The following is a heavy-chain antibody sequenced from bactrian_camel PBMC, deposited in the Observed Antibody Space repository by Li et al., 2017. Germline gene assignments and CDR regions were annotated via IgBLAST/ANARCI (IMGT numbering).Heavy chain of an antibody. CDR3: AADVGSMSGNCQPNY. CDR1: GNLYNLNC. Sequence: HVQLVESGGGSVQPGGSLRLSCAASGNLYNLNCLGWFRQAPGMEREQVAAFIYTFHRTTRYADSVKGRFTISRDDAKNTMYLQMNNLQPEDTAMYYCAADVGSMSGNCQPNYWGQGTQVTVS. J-gene: IGHJ4*01. CDR2: IYTFHRTT. V-gene: IGHV3S54*01. D-gene: IGHD6*01.